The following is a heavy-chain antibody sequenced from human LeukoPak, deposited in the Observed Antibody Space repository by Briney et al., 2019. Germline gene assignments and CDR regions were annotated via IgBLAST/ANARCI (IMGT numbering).Heavy chain of an antibody. CDR2: IKQDGSEK. CDR3: AKWRTAHSGYDSEDAFDI. CDR1: GFTFSSYW. V-gene: IGHV3-7*01. J-gene: IGHJ3*02. Sequence: PGGSLRLSCAASGFTFSSYWMSWVRQAPGKGLEWVANIKQDGSEKYYVDSVKGRFTISRDNAKNSLYLQMNSLRAEDTAVYYCAKWRTAHSGYDSEDAFDIWGQGTLVTVSS. D-gene: IGHD5-12*01.